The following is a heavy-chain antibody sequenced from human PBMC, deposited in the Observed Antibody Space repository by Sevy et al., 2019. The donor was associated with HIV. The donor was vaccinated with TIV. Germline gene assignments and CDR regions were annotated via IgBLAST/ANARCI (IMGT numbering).Heavy chain of an antibody. Sequence: GGSLRLSCAVSGFTFSGYAMNWVRQAPGKGLEWVSGISGKGRSTHYADSVEGRFTISRDNSKNTLYLQMNSLRAEDTAVYYCAKTINSGGGVVPAANYYYYGMDVWGQGTTVTVSS. J-gene: IGHJ6*02. CDR2: ISGKGRST. D-gene: IGHD2-2*01. CDR1: GFTFSGYA. CDR3: AKTINSGGGVVPAANYYYYGMDV. V-gene: IGHV3-23*01.